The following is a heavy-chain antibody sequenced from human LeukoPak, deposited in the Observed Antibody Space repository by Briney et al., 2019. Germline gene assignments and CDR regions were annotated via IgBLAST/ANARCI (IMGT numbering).Heavy chain of an antibody. CDR2: ISSSGSTI. Sequence: PGGSLRLSCAASGFTFSSYEMNWVRQAPGKGLEWVSYISSSGSTIYYADSVKGRFTISRDNAKNSLYLQMNSLRAEDTAVYYCARAFSSSQRVPGYWGQGTLVTVSS. D-gene: IGHD6-13*01. J-gene: IGHJ4*02. CDR1: GFTFSSYE. CDR3: ARAFSSSQRVPGY. V-gene: IGHV3-48*03.